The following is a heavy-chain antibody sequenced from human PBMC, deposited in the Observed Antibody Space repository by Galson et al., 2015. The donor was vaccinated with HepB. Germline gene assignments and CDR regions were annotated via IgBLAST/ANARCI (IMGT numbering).Heavy chain of an antibody. CDR3: ANLGYCGTNDCHSVN. CDR2: IYHSGST. V-gene: IGHV4-31*09. Sequence: LSLTCTVSGVSISSGGYFWSWIRQHPGKGLEWIGEIYHSGSTNYNPSLKSRVTISIDKSKNQFSLKLTSVTAADTAVYYCANLGYCGTNDCHSVNWGQGTLVTVSS. CDR1: GVSISSGGYF. J-gene: IGHJ4*02. D-gene: IGHD2-21*01.